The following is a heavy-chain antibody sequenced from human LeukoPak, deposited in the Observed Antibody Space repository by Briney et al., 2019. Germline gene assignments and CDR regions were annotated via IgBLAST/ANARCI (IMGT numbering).Heavy chain of an antibody. CDR1: GYTFTNYA. CDR3: AKAREDTYYYDSSGYYFATPLDY. V-gene: IGHV1-18*01. CDR2: ISAYNGNT. J-gene: IGHJ4*02. Sequence: ASVKVSCKASGYTFTNYAISWVRQAPGQGLEWMGWISAYNGNTKYTQKFQGRVTMTRDTSTSTAYMELRSLRSDDTAVYYCAKAREDTYYYDSSGYYFATPLDYWGQGTLVTVSS. D-gene: IGHD3-22*01.